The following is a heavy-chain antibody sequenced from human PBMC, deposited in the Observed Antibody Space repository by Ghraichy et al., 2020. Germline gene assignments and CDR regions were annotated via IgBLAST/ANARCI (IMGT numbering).Heavy chain of an antibody. J-gene: IGHJ4*02. CDR3: ARDTYGSGSSIDY. CDR2: IYYSGST. V-gene: IGHV4-31*03. Sequence: SETLSLTCTVSGGSISSGGYYWSWIRQHPGKGLEWIGYIYYSGSTYYNPSLKSRVTISVDTSKNQFSLKLSSVTAADTAVYYCARDTYGSGSSIDYWGQGTLVTVSS. CDR1: GGSISSGGYY. D-gene: IGHD3-10*01.